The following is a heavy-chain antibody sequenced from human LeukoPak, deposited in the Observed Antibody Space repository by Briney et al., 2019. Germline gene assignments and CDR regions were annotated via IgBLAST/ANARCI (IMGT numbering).Heavy chain of an antibody. V-gene: IGHV1-2*02. D-gene: IGHD1-26*01. CDR1: GSTFTDYY. Sequence: GASVKVSCTASGSTFTDYYMHWVRQAPGQGLEWMGWIDPNSGGTNYAQKFQGRVTITRDTSISAAYMELSRLRSDDTAVYYCARVPAGGIVGIWGQGTMVTVSS. CDR3: ARVPAGGIVGI. J-gene: IGHJ3*02. CDR2: IDPNSGGT.